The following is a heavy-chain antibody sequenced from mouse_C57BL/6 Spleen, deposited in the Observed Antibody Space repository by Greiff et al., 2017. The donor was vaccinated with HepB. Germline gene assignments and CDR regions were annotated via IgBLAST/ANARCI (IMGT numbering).Heavy chain of an antibody. D-gene: IGHD2-3*01. CDR1: GFNIKDDY. Sequence: VQLQQSGAELVRPGASLKLSCTASGFNIKDDYMHWVKQRPEQGLEWIGWIDPENGDTEYASKFQGKATITADTSSNTAYLQLSSLTSEDTAVYYCTTRWLLPFAYWGQGTLVTVSA. V-gene: IGHV14-4*01. J-gene: IGHJ3*01. CDR2: IDPENGDT. CDR3: TTRWLLPFAY.